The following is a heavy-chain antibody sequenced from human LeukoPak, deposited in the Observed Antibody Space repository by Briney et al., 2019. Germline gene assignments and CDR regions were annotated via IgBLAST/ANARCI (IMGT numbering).Heavy chain of an antibody. CDR3: ARGVVAATFYYYMDA. D-gene: IGHD2-15*01. V-gene: IGHV1-2*02. CDR1: GYTFTSYY. J-gene: IGHJ6*03. Sequence: ASVKVSCKASGYTFTSYYMHWVRQAPGQGLEWMGWINPNSGGTNYAQKLQGRVTRTRDTSIGTAYMDLNSLRSDDTAGHFCARGVVAATFYYYMDAWGTGTTVTVSS. CDR2: INPNSGGT.